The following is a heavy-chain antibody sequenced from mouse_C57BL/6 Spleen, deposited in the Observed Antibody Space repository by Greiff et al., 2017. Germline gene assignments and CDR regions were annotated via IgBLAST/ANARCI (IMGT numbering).Heavy chain of an antibody. J-gene: IGHJ4*01. CDR1: GYTFTSYW. D-gene: IGHD6-1*01. CDR3: ARGGTSVDSMDY. Sequence: QVQLQQPGAELVMPGASVKLSCKASGYTFTSYWMHWVKQRPGQGLEWIGEIDPSDSYTNYNQKFKGKSTLTVDKSSSTAYMQLSSLTSEDSAVYYCARGGTSVDSMDYWGKGTSVTVSS. V-gene: IGHV1-69*01. CDR2: IDPSDSYT.